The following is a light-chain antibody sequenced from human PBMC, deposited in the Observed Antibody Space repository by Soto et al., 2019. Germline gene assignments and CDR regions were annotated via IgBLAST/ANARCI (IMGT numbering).Light chain of an antibody. V-gene: IGLV2-23*01. CDR1: SSDVGTFNL. J-gene: IGLJ1*01. CDR3: CSYAGTRTSWV. Sequence: QSALTQPASVSGFLGQSITMYCNGSSSDVGTFNLVSWFQQHPGKAPKLLIFEGTKRPSGVSDRFSGSKSGNTASLTISGLQAEDEADYHCCSYAGTRTSWVFGTGTKLTVL. CDR2: EGT.